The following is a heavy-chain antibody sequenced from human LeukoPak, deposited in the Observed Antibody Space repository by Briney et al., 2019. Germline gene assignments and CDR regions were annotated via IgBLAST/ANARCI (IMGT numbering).Heavy chain of an antibody. CDR2: IYHSGST. CDR1: GYSISSGYY. V-gene: IGHV4-38-2*01. Sequence: SETLSLTCAVSGYSISSGYYWGWIRQPPGQGLEWIESIYHSGSTYYNPSLKSRVTISVDTSKNQFSLKLSSVTAADTAVYYCARHVQEAANWFDPWGQGTLVTVSS. J-gene: IGHJ5*02. CDR3: ARHVQEAANWFDP.